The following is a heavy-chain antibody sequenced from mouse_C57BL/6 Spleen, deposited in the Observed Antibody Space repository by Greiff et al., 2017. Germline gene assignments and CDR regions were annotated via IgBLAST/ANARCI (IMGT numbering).Heavy chain of an antibody. D-gene: IGHD1-1*01. CDR1: GYAFSSSW. J-gene: IGHJ2*01. Sequence: QVQLQQSGPELVKPGASVKISCKASGYAFSSSWMNWVKQRPGKGLEWIGRIYPGDGDTNYNGKFKGKATLTADKSSSTAYMQLSSLTSEDSAVYFCARKNYGSSYEDYWGQGTTLTVSS. V-gene: IGHV1-82*01. CDR3: ARKNYGSSYEDY. CDR2: IYPGDGDT.